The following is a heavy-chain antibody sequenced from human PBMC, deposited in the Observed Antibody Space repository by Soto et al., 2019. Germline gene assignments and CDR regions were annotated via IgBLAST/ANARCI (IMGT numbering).Heavy chain of an antibody. D-gene: IGHD6-19*01. V-gene: IGHV1-18*01. CDR2: ISAYDGRT. CDR3: AKLRAFSSGWPYYFDY. Sequence: QVQLVQSGAEVKKPGASVKVACKASGYSLTNYGMSWVRQAPGQGLEWMGWISAYDGRTTYAQKLRGRVTMTTDTTTNTAYKELRSLRSDDTAVYYCAKLRAFSSGWPYYFDYWGQRTLVSVSS. J-gene: IGHJ4*02. CDR1: GYSLTNYG.